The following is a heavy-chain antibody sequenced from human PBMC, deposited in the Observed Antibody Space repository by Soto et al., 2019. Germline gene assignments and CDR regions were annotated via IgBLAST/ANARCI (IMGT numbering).Heavy chain of an antibody. Sequence: LSLTCAVYGGSFSGYYWSWIRQPPGKGLEWIGEINHSGSTNYNPSLKSRVTISVDTSKNQFSLKLSSVTAADTAVYYCARGGDSSSYGDYWGQGTLVTVSS. CDR3: ARGGDSSSYGDY. CDR1: GGSFSGYY. J-gene: IGHJ4*02. CDR2: INHSGST. D-gene: IGHD6-13*01. V-gene: IGHV4-34*01.